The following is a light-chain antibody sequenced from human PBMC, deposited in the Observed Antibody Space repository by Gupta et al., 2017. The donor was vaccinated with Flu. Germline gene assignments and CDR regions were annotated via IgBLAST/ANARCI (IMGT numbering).Light chain of an antibody. CDR2: DAS. CDR3: QQRSNWTT. Sequence: SPAPLSLSTGERATRSCRDSQSVSSYLAWYQQKPGQAPRLLIYDASTRATGIPDRFSGSGSGTDFTLTISSLEPEDFAVYYWQQRSNWTTFGHGTKLEIK. V-gene: IGKV3-11*01. J-gene: IGKJ2*01. CDR1: QSVSSY.